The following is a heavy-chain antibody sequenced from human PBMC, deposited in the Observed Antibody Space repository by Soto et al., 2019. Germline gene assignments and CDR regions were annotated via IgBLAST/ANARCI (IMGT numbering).Heavy chain of an antibody. CDR3: AHTVEAVYCSSASCSCAFEI. J-gene: IGHJ3*02. CDR2: IYWDDDQ. CDR1: GFSINTRGVG. Sequence: QITLKESGPSLVKPTQALTLTCTFSGFSINTRGVGVGWIRPPPATALEWLALIYWDDDQRYSPSLKSRLTISNDTAKSHVVLTMTNMYPVDTATYYCAHTVEAVYCSSASCSCAFEIWGQGTMMAVSS. V-gene: IGHV2-5*02. D-gene: IGHD2-2*01.